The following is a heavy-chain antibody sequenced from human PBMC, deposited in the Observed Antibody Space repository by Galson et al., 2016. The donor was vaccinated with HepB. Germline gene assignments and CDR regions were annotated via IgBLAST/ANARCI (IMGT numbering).Heavy chain of an antibody. CDR1: GDSVSSNSAA. V-gene: IGHV6-1*01. Sequence: CAISGDSVSSNSAAWNWIRQSPSRGLEWLGRTYYRSKWYNDSISMKSRITINPDTSKNQFSLQLSSVTPEDTAVDYCTRGHIVGGKGYALDIWGQGTVVTVSS. D-gene: IGHD1-26*01. J-gene: IGHJ3*02. CDR2: TYYRSKWYN. CDR3: TRGHIVGGKGYALDI.